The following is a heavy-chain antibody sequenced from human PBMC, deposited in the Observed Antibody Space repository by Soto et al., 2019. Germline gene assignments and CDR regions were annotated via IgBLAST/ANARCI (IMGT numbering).Heavy chain of an antibody. Sequence: HPGGSLRLSCAASGFTFSTYSMNYIRQAPGKGLEWVSYISTRSNSIYYADSVRGRFTVSRDNAKNSLFLQMNSLRDEDTAVYFCARAKDVGSYSTLDYWGQGMLVTVSS. CDR3: ARAKDVGSYSTLDY. V-gene: IGHV3-48*02. CDR1: GFTFSTYS. J-gene: IGHJ4*02. CDR2: ISTRSNSI. D-gene: IGHD1-26*01.